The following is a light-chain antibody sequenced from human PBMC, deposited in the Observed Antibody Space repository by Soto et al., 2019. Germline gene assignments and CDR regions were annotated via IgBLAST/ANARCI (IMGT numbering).Light chain of an antibody. CDR2: GHT. J-gene: IGLJ1*01. V-gene: IGLV1-40*01. CDR3: QSHDSSLSTYV. CDR1: SSNIGAGYD. Sequence: QSVLTQPPSVSGALGQRVTISCTGSSSNIGAGYDVHWYQQLPGAAPKLLIYGHTNRPSGVPDRLSGSRSGTSASLAISGLQAEDEADYYCQSHDSSLSTYVFGTGTKVTVL.